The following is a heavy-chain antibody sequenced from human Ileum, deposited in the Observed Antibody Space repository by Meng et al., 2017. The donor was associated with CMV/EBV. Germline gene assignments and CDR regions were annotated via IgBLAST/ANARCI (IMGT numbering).Heavy chain of an antibody. V-gene: IGHV4-39*01. J-gene: IGHJ3*02. CDR2: IYYSGST. CDR3: ASSTLYYDFWSGSCGSAFDI. CDR1: GGSISSSSYY. Sequence: SETLSLTCTVSGGSISSSSYYWGWLRQPPGKGLEWIGSIYYSGSTYYNPSLKRRVTISVDTSKNQFSLTLSSVTAADTAVYYCASSTLYYDFWSGSCGSAFDIWGQGTMVTFSS. D-gene: IGHD3-3*01.